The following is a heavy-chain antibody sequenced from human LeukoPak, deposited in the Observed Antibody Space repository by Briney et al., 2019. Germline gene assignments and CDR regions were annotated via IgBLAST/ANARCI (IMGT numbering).Heavy chain of an antibody. J-gene: IGHJ6*02. CDR3: ARSFCNSASCYYYYYSGMDV. D-gene: IGHD2-2*01. CDR1: GFPFSSYS. CDR2: ISSSGRYI. Sequence: PGGPLRLSCAASGFPFSSYSMNWVRQAPGKGLEWVSSISSSGRYIYYADSVKGRFTISRDSAKNSLYLQMNSLRAEDTAVYYCARSFCNSASCYYYYYSGMDVWGQGTAITVSS. V-gene: IGHV3-21*01.